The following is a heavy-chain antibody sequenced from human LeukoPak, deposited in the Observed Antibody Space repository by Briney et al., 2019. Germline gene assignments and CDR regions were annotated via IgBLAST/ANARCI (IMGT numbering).Heavy chain of an antibody. D-gene: IGHD6-19*01. CDR3: ARGSGSGWSEYFQH. CDR2: INPNSGGT. J-gene: IGHJ1*01. CDR1: GYTFTGYY. V-gene: IGHV1-2*04. Sequence: ASVKVSCKASGYTFTGYYMHWVRQAPGQGLEWMGWINPNSGGTNYAQKLQGWVTMTRDTSISTAYMELSRLRSDDTAVYYCARGSGSGWSEYFQHWGQGTLVTVSS.